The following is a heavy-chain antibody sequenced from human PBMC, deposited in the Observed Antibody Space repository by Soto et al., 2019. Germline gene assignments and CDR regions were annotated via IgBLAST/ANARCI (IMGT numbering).Heavy chain of an antibody. D-gene: IGHD2-8*02. CDR3: ARDKITGLFDY. CDR1: GFSLSTSGVG. J-gene: IGHJ4*02. CDR2: IYWDDDK. V-gene: IGHV2-5*02. Sequence: GSGPTLVNPTQTLTLTCTFSGFSLSTSGVGVGWIRQPPGKALEWLALIYWDDDKRYSSSLNSRLTITKDTSKNQVVLTMTNMDPVDTATYYCARDKITGLFDYWGQGTLVTVSS.